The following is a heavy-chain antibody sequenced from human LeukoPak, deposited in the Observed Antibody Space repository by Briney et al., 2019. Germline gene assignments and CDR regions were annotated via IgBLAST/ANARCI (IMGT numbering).Heavy chain of an antibody. Sequence: PSETLSLTCTVSGGSVSSGSYYWSWIRQPPGKGLEWIGYIYYSGSTNYNPSLKSRVTISVDTPKNQFSLKLSSVTAADTAVYYCARDRAAMVDYWGQGTLVTVSS. J-gene: IGHJ4*02. V-gene: IGHV4-61*01. D-gene: IGHD5-18*01. CDR1: GGSVSSGSYY. CDR2: IYYSGST. CDR3: ARDRAAMVDY.